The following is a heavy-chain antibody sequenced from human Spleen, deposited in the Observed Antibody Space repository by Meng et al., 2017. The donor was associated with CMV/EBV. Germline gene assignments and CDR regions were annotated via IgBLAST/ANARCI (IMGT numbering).Heavy chain of an antibody. V-gene: IGHV4-30-4*08. Sequence: LRLSCTVSGGSITSGDYYWNWIRQSPGKGLEWIGYIFYSGSTYYNPSLKSRVTISVDTSKNQFSLKLSSVTAADTAVYYCAGHLRYFDYWGQGTLVTVSS. CDR2: IFYSGST. CDR1: GGSITSGDYY. D-gene: IGHD3-16*01. CDR3: AGHLRYFDY. J-gene: IGHJ4*02.